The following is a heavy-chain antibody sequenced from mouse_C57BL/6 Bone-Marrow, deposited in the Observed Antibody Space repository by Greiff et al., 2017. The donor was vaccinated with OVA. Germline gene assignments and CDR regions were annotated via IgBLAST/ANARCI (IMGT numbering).Heavy chain of an antibody. CDR3: ARHKALYYGSSYGYAMYY. J-gene: IGHJ4*01. CDR1: GFTFSSYG. Sequence: EVQVVESGGDLVKPGGSLKLSCAASGFTFSSYGMSWVSQTPDKRLEWVATISSGGSYTYYPDSVTGRFTITRDNAKNTLYLQMSSLKSEYTAMYYCARHKALYYGSSYGYAMYYWGQGTSVTVSS. D-gene: IGHD1-1*01. CDR2: ISSGGSYT. V-gene: IGHV5-6*01.